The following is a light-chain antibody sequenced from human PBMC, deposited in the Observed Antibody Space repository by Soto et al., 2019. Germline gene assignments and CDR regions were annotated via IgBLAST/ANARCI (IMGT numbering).Light chain of an antibody. CDR2: GAS. V-gene: IGKV3-20*01. CDR3: QQYNNWPQT. CDR1: QSVSSSY. J-gene: IGKJ1*01. Sequence: EIVLTQSPGTLSLSQGERATLSCRASQSVSSSYLVWYQQTPSQATRLLILGASSRATGRPDRFSGSGSGTDFTLTISSLQSEDFAVYYCQQYNNWPQTFGQGTKVDIK.